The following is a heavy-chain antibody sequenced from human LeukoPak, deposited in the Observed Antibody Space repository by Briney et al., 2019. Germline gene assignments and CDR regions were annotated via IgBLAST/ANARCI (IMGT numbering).Heavy chain of an antibody. CDR1: GFIFNNFA. D-gene: IGHD3-10*01. J-gene: IGHJ1*01. V-gene: IGHV3-30*02. CDR3: AKDGTVLLWFGELSHFQH. Sequence: PGGSLRLSCAASGFIFNNFAMSWVRQAPGKGLEWVAFIRYDGSNKYYADSVKGRFTISRDNSKNTLYLQMNSLRAEDTAVYYCAKDGTVLLWFGELSHFQHWGQGTLVTVSS. CDR2: IRYDGSNK.